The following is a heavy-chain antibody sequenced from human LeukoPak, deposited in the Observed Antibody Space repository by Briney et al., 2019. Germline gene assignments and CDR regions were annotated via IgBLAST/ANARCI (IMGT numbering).Heavy chain of an antibody. V-gene: IGHV3-23*01. D-gene: IGHD1-1*01. Sequence: PGGSLRLSCAASGLTFSNHAMSWVHQAPGKGLEWVSAIDYSGGRTYSTDSVKGRFTISRDNSKNTLYLQMNTLRVEDTAVYYCAKAPSGLPMGGERHFDSWGQGTLVTVSS. CDR2: IDYSGGRT. CDR3: AKAPSGLPMGGERHFDS. CDR1: GLTFSNHA. J-gene: IGHJ4*02.